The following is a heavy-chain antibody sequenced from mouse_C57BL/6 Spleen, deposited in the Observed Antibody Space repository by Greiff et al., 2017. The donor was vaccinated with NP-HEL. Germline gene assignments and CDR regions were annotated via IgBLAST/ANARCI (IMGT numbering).Heavy chain of an antibody. CDR2: ISSGGDYI. CDR3: TRGGGNYYYAMDY. V-gene: IGHV5-9-1*02. Sequence: EVHLVESGEGLVKPGGSLKLSCAASGFTFSSYAMSWVRQTPEKRLEWVAYISSGGDYIYYADTVKGRFTISRDNARNTLYLQMSSLKSEDTAMYYCTRGGGNYYYAMDYWGQGTSVTVSS. J-gene: IGHJ4*01. D-gene: IGHD2-1*01. CDR1: GFTFSSYA.